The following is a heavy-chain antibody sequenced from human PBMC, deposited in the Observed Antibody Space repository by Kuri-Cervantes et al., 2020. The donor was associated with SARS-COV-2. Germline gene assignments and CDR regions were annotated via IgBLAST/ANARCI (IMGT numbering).Heavy chain of an antibody. V-gene: IGHV4-59*01. CDR3: VRTEEVVDNYYFDY. Sequence: SETLSLTCSVFISNFYWSWIRQPPGKGPEWIGFISYSGSTTYNPSLRSRVAISVDTSKNQFSLNVSSMTAADTAVYYCVRTEEVVDNYYFDYWGQGTLVTVSS. J-gene: IGHJ4*02. CDR1: ISNFY. CDR2: ISYSGST. D-gene: IGHD1-1*01.